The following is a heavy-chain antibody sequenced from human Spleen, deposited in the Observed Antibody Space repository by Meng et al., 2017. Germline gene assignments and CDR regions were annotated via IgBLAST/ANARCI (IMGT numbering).Heavy chain of an antibody. Sequence: GESLKISCAASGFTFSSYAMSWVRQAPGKGLEWVSAISGSGGSTYYADSVKGRFTISRDNSKNTLYLQMNSLRAEDTAVYYCARSGGDYYDSSGNYYVIDAFDIWGQGNAGHRLL. CDR3: ARSGGDYYDSSGNYYVIDAFDI. J-gene: IGHJ3*02. D-gene: IGHD3-22*01. CDR1: GFTFSSYA. V-gene: IGHV3-23*01. CDR2: ISGSGGST.